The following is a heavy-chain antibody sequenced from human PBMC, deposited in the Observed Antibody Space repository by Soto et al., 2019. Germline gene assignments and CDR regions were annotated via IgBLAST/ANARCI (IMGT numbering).Heavy chain of an antibody. Sequence: ASVKVSCKASGYTFTGYYMHWVRQAPGQGLEWMGWINPNSGGTNYAQKFQGWVTMTRDTSISTAYMELSRLRSDDTAVYYCARERIPSRSYYSSGYYSGGFYYWG. V-gene: IGHV1-2*04. CDR2: INPNSGGT. CDR3: ARERIPSRSYYSSGYYSGGFYY. J-gene: IGHJ4*01. D-gene: IGHD3-22*01. CDR1: GYTFTGYY.